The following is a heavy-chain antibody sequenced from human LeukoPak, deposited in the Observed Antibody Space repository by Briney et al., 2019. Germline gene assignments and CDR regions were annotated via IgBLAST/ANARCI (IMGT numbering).Heavy chain of an antibody. J-gene: IGHJ4*02. D-gene: IGHD3-10*01. CDR3: ARVDYYGSGSSEY. CDR1: GFTFSDHY. Sequence: GGSLRLSCAASGFTFSDHYMDWVRQAPGRGLEWVGRTRNKANSYTTEYAASVKGRFTISRDDSKNSLYLQMNSLKTEDTAVYYCARVDYYGSGSSEYWGQGTLVTVSS. V-gene: IGHV3-72*01. CDR2: TRNKANSYTT.